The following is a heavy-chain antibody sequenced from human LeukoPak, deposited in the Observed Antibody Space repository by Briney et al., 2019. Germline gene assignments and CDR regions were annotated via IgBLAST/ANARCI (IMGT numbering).Heavy chain of an antibody. CDR2: IIPIFGTA. V-gene: IGHV1-69*05. J-gene: IGHJ4*02. Sequence: ASVKVSCKASGGTFSSYAISWVRQAPGQGLEWMGGIIPIFGTANYAQKFQGRVTITTDESTSTAYMELSSLRSEDTAVYYCARSPRNDGSSWYDLDYWGQGTLVTVSS. CDR3: ARSPRNDGSSWYDLDY. D-gene: IGHD6-13*01. CDR1: GGTFSSYA.